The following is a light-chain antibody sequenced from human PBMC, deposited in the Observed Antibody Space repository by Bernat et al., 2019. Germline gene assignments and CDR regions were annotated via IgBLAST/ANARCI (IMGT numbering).Light chain of an antibody. CDR2: DVS. J-gene: IGLJ2*01. CDR1: SSDIGGYDY. Sequence: QSALTQPASVSGSPGQSITISCTGTSSDIGGYDYVSWYQEHPGKGPKLMIYDVSNRPSGVSSRFSGSKSGNTASLTISGLQAEDEAHYYCSSYRDNTVVFGGGTKVTVL. CDR3: SSYRDNTVV. V-gene: IGLV2-14*03.